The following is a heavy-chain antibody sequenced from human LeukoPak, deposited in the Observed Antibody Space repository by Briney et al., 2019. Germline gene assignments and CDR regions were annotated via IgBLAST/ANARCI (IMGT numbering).Heavy chain of an antibody. Sequence: ASVKVSCKASGYTFTGYYMHWVRQAPGQGLGWMGWINPNSGGTNYAQKFQGRVTMTRDTSISTAYMELSRLRSDDTAVYYCARASGAGDSSGYYPGDAFDIWGQGTMVTVSS. CDR1: GYTFTGYY. D-gene: IGHD3-22*01. CDR3: ARASGAGDSSGYYPGDAFDI. V-gene: IGHV1-2*02. CDR2: INPNSGGT. J-gene: IGHJ3*02.